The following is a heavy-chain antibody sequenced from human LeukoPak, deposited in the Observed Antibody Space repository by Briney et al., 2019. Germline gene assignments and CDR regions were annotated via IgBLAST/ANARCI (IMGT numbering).Heavy chain of an antibody. CDR1: GFIFSDYG. Sequence: GGSLRLSCAASGFIFSDYGMHWVRQAPGKGLEWVAVIWNNGNNKYADSVRGRFTISRDNSKNTLYLQMNSLRAEDTAVYYCARDRSYCSGGSCYTKFDPWGQGTLVTVSS. V-gene: IGHV3-33*01. CDR3: ARDRSYCSGGSCYTKFDP. D-gene: IGHD2-15*01. J-gene: IGHJ5*02. CDR2: IWNNGNNK.